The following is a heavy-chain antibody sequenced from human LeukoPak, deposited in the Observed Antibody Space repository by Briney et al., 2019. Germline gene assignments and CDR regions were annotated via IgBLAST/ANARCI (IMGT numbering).Heavy chain of an antibody. CDR3: ARMADGDYFAY. D-gene: IGHD5-24*01. J-gene: IGHJ4*02. Sequence: PGGSLRLSCAASGFTVSSNYMSWVRQAPGKGLEWVSVIYSGGSTYYTDSVEGRFTISRHNSKNTLYLQMNSLRAEDTAVYYCARMADGDYFAYWGQGTPVTVSS. CDR2: IYSGGST. V-gene: IGHV3-53*04. CDR1: GFTVSSNY.